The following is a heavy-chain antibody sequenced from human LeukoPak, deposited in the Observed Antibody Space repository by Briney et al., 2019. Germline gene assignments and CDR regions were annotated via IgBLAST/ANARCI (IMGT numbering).Heavy chain of an antibody. CDR3: ARDTVGAHSGLDY. CDR2: IKQDGSEK. V-gene: IGHV3-7*03. Sequence: GGSLRLSCAASGFTFSSYWMSWVRQAPGKGLEWVANIKQDGSEKYYVDSVKGRFTISRDNAKNSLYLQMNSLRAEDTAVYYCARDTVGAHSGLDYWGQGTLVTVSS. J-gene: IGHJ4*02. CDR1: GFTFSSYW. D-gene: IGHD1-26*01.